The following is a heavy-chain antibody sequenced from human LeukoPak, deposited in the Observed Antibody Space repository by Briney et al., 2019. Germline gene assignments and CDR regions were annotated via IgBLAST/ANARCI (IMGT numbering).Heavy chain of an antibody. D-gene: IGHD2-15*01. CDR1: GGSIGSGTHS. CDR3: AGTLTCSGGTCYSANWFDP. J-gene: IGHJ5*02. V-gene: IGHV4-30-2*01. CDR2: IYHTGST. Sequence: SETLSLTCAVSGGSIGSGTHSWSWIRQPPGEGLEWIGYIYHTGSTYYNPSLKSRVTISLDRSKDQFSLNLSSVTAADTAVYYCAGTLTCSGGTCYSANWFDPWAREPWSPSPQ.